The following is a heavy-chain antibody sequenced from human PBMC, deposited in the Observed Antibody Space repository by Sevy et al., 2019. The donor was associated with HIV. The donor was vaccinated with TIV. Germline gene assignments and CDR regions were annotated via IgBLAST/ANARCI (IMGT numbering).Heavy chain of an antibody. CDR2: VSHFGST. CDR1: SGSFSGFY. J-gene: IGHJ4*02. Sequence: SDTLSLTCAVYSGSFSGFYWSWIRQPPGKGLEWIGEVSHFGSTHYNPSLKSRVTISGDTSNNQFSLKVYSVTAADTAVYFCAVRLGEISFDYWGQGTLVTVSS. V-gene: IGHV4-34*01. CDR3: AVRLGEISFDY. D-gene: IGHD1-26*01.